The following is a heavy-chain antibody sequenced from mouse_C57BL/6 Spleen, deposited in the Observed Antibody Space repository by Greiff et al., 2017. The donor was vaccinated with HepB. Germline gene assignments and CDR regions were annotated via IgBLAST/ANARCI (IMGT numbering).Heavy chain of an antibody. CDR2: IDPANGNT. Sequence: VQLKESVAELVRPGASVKLSCTASGFNIKNTYMHWVKQRPEQGLEWIGRIDPANGNTKYAPKFQGKATITADTSSNTAYLQRSSLTSEDTAIYYCASPSYYGSGDWYFDVWGTGTTVTVSS. CDR1: GFNIKNTY. J-gene: IGHJ1*03. V-gene: IGHV14-3*01. D-gene: IGHD1-1*01. CDR3: ASPSYYGSGDWYFDV.